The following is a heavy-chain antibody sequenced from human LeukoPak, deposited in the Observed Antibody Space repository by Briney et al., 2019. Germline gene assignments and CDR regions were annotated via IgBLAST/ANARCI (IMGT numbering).Heavy chain of an antibody. CDR2: ISDRGSST. CDR3: AKHRGQYFDY. D-gene: IGHD5-12*01. CDR1: GFTFSSYA. Sequence: QPGRSLRLSCAASGFTFSSYAMSWVRQAPGKGLEWVSAISDRGSSTYYADSVKGRFTISRDNSKNTLYLQMNSLRAEDTALYYCAKHRGQYFDYWGQGTLVTVSS. J-gene: IGHJ4*02. V-gene: IGHV3-23*01.